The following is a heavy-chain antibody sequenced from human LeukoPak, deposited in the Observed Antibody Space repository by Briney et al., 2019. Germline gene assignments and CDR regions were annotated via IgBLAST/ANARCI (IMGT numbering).Heavy chain of an antibody. CDR2: ISWNSGSI. V-gene: IGHV3-9*01. CDR1: GFTFDDYA. D-gene: IGHD1-14*01. J-gene: IGHJ6*03. Sequence: GGSLRLSCAASGFTFDDYAMHWVRQAPGKGLEWVSGISWNSGSIGYADSVKGRFTISRDNAKNSLYLQMNGLRAEDTALYYCAKALTTSHYYYYMDVWGKGTTVTVSS. CDR3: AKALTTSHYYYYMDV.